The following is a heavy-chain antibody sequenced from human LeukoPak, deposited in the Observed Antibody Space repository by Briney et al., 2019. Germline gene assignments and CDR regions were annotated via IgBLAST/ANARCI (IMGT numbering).Heavy chain of an antibody. Sequence: ASVKVSCKASGYTFTSYDFNWVRQATGQRPEWMGWMSPSSGDTGHAQKFQDRVTMTRNTSISTAYMELSSLRSDDTAVYYCARGPPNWGYDYWGPGTLVTVSS. CDR2: MSPSSGDT. CDR1: GYTFTSYD. D-gene: IGHD7-27*01. J-gene: IGHJ4*02. V-gene: IGHV1-8*01. CDR3: ARGPPNWGYDY.